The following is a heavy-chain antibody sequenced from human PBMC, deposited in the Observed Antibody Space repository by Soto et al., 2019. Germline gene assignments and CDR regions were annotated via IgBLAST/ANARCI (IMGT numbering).Heavy chain of an antibody. J-gene: IGHJ6*02. D-gene: IGHD3-10*01. CDR2: VHHSWGS. Sequence: QVQLQESGPGLVKPSETLSLSCTVSGGSISRYYWSWFRQSPGKRMEWIGYVHHSWGSSYNPSLQSRVPIALDTSTSQFSLKVTSVTATDTAVYYCARQGFGPLHSLVDVWGQGTTVTVSS. V-gene: IGHV4-59*08. CDR3: ARQGFGPLHSLVDV. CDR1: GGSISRYY.